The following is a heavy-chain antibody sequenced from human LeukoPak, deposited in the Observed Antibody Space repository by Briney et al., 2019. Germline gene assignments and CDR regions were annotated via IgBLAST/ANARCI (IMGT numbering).Heavy chain of an antibody. Sequence: SETLSLTCAVYGGSFSGYYWSWIRQPPGKGLEWIGEINHSGSTNYNPSLKSRVTISVDTCKNQFSLKMSAVTAEDTAVYYGAGGSGWYDWGQGTLVTVSS. CDR1: GGSFSGYY. J-gene: IGHJ4*02. CDR3: AGGSGWYD. D-gene: IGHD6-19*01. V-gene: IGHV4-34*01. CDR2: INHSGST.